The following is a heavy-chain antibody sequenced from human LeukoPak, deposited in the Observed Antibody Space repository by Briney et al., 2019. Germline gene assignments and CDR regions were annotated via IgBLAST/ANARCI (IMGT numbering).Heavy chain of an antibody. Sequence: GGSLRLSCEASGFTFSHYWMHWVRQAPGKGLVWVSRTNTDGSSTNYVDSVKGRFTISRDNAKNTMYSQMNSLRAEDTAVYYCVPTDSSGLDWGQGTLVTVSA. CDR1: GFTFSHYW. D-gene: IGHD3-22*01. CDR3: VPTDSSGLD. J-gene: IGHJ4*02. CDR2: TNTDGSST. V-gene: IGHV3-74*01.